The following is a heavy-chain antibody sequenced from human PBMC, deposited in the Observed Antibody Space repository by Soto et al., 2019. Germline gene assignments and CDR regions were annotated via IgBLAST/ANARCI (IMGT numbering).Heavy chain of an antibody. CDR1: GFTFSTYG. V-gene: IGHV3-30*18. J-gene: IGHJ5*02. CDR2: VSSDGRDQ. CDR3: AKTVVPSGGGENWFYP. D-gene: IGHD2-2*01. Sequence: QVRLVESGGGVVQPGRSLRLSCAASGFTFSTYGMYWFRQAPGQGLQWVAGVSSDGRDQFYADSVKGRFTISRDNSKNTPNLQLNSLRLEETAVYYCAKTVVPSGGGENWFYPWGQGTLVTFSS.